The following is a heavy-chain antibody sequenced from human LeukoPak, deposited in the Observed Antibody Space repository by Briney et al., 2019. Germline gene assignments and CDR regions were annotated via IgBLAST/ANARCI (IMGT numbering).Heavy chain of an antibody. CDR1: GYTFTDYY. V-gene: IGHV1-2*02. CDR2: INPNSGGT. Sequence: ASVKVSCKASGYTFTDYYFNWVRQAPGQGLEWMGWINPNSGGTHYAQNFQDRVTMTRDTSINTAYMELSRLGTDDTAVYYCARTLTTATWDYWGQGTLVTVSS. CDR3: ARTLTTATWDY. D-gene: IGHD3-9*01. J-gene: IGHJ4*02.